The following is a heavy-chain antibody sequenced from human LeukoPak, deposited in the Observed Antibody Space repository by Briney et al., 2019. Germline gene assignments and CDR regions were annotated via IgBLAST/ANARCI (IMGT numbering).Heavy chain of an antibody. CDR2: ISYDGSNK. D-gene: IGHD5-24*01. J-gene: IGHJ4*02. Sequence: GGYLTLTGPATGFTVSRYGTDGVRQAQGKGLEGVAAISYDGSNKSYADSVKGRFTISRDNSKNTLYLQMNSLRAEDTAVYYCAKDAANHGFHGGYFDYWGQGTLVTVSS. CDR3: AKDAANHGFHGGYFDY. V-gene: IGHV3-30*18. CDR1: GFTVSRYG.